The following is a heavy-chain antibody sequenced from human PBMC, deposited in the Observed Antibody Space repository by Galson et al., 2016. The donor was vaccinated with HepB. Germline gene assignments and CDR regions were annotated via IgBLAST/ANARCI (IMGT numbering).Heavy chain of an antibody. CDR1: GFTFSDYG. CDR2: IWYDGSDK. Sequence: SLRLSCAASGFTFSDYGMDWVRQAPGKGLEWVAVIWYDGSDKYYADSVKGRFTISRDNSKNTMYLQMNSLRAEDTAVYYCARGGRAHYYHYGMDVWGKGTTVTVSS. D-gene: IGHD2-15*01. V-gene: IGHV3-33*08. J-gene: IGHJ6*04. CDR3: ARGGRAHYYHYGMDV.